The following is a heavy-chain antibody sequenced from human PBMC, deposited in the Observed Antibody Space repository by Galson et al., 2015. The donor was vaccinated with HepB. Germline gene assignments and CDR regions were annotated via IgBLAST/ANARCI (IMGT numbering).Heavy chain of an antibody. CDR1: GYTFTSYG. Sequence: SVKVSCKASGYTFTSYGISWVRQAPGQGLEWMGWISAYNGNTNYAQKPQGRVTMTTDTSTSTAYMELRSLRSDDTAVYYCARDFRAPDGVGLEWLLFTWFDPWGQGTLVTVSS. V-gene: IGHV1-18*04. D-gene: IGHD3-3*01. CDR2: ISAYNGNT. CDR3: ARDFRAPDGVGLEWLLFTWFDP. J-gene: IGHJ5*02.